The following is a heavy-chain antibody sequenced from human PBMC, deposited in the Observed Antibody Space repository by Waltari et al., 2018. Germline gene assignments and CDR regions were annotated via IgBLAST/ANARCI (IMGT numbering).Heavy chain of an antibody. CDR1: GYSISSGYY. Sequence: QVQLQESGPGLVKPSETLSLTCAVSGYSISSGYYWGWIRQPPGKGLEWIGSIYHSGSTCYNPSLKSRVTISVDTSKNQFSLSLSSVTAADTAVYYCARVPSGGYYFPFDYWGQGTLVTVSS. CDR3: ARVPSGGYYFPFDY. D-gene: IGHD3-22*01. J-gene: IGHJ4*02. CDR2: IYHSGST. V-gene: IGHV4-38-2*01.